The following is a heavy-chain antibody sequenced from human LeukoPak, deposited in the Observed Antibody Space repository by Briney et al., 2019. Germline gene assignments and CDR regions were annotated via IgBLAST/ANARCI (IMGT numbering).Heavy chain of an antibody. Sequence: GGSLRLSCAASGFTVSSNYMSWVRQAPGKGLEWVSVIYSGGSTYYADSVKGRFTISRDNSKNTLYLQMNSLRAEDTAVYYCARDFYDSSGYRAFDIWGQGTMVTVSS. CDR1: GFTVSSNY. D-gene: IGHD3-22*01. CDR2: IYSGGST. J-gene: IGHJ3*02. CDR3: ARDFYDSSGYRAFDI. V-gene: IGHV3-66*01.